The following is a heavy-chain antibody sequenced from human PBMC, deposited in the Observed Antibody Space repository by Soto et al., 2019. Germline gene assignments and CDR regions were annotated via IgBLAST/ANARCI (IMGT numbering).Heavy chain of an antibody. CDR2: ISGSGGST. D-gene: IGHD2-2*01. V-gene: IGHV3-23*01. CDR3: AKVGCSSTSCYHAFDI. Sequence: EVQLLESGGGLVQPGGSLRLSCAASGFTFSSYAMSWVRQAPGKGLEWVSAISGSGGSTYYADSVKGRFTISRDNSKNTLYLKMNSLRAEDTAVYYCAKVGCSSTSCYHAFDIWGQGTMVTVSS. J-gene: IGHJ3*02. CDR1: GFTFSSYA.